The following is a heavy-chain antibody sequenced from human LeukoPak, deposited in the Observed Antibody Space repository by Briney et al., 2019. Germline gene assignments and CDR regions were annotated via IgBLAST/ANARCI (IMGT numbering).Heavy chain of an antibody. CDR2: IYSGGST. J-gene: IGHJ4*02. V-gene: IGHV3-53*01. Sequence: GGSLRLSCAASGFTVSSNYMSWVRQAPGKGLEWVSVIYSGGSTYYADSVKGRFTISRDISKNTLYLQMNSLRAEDTAVYYCARDILNYDSSGYPEIWGQGTLVTVSS. CDR1: GFTVSSNY. D-gene: IGHD3-22*01. CDR3: ARDILNYDSSGYPEI.